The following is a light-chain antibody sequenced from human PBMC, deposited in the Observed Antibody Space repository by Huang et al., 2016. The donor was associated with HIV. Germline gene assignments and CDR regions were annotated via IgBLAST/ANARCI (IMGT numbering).Light chain of an antibody. CDR1: QRILYSSTDKIY. CDR3: QQYYSSPFT. Sequence: DIVMTQYPASLAVSLGEMATINCKSSQRILYSSTDKIYFAWYHQKPGQPPKLLIYWASARESGVPDRFSGSGSGTDCTLTISSLQAEDVAVYYCQQYYSSPFTFGPGTKVDIK. V-gene: IGKV4-1*01. J-gene: IGKJ3*01. CDR2: WAS.